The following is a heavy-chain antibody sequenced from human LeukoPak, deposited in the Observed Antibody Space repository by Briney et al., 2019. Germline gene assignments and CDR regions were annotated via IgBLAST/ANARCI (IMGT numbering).Heavy chain of an antibody. V-gene: IGHV3-11*04. J-gene: IGHJ4*02. CDR2: ISISGSTI. CDR3: EKERSYYDSSGDFDY. CDR1: GFTHRGYD. D-gene: IGHD3-22*01. Sequence: KPGGSLRLSCAPSGFTHRGYDMSWIRQAPGKGREWVSYISISGSTIYYADSVKGRFTISRENAKNSMYLQMNRLRAEDTAVYYCEKERSYYDSSGDFDYWGQGTLVTVSS.